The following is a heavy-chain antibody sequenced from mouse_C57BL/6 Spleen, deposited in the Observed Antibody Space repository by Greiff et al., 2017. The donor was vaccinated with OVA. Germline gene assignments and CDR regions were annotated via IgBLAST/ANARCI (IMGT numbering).Heavy chain of an antibody. CDR2: ISSGGSYT. CDR3: ARDGYGGAYYAMDY. Sequence: EVQLVESGGDLVKPGGSLKLSCAASGFTFSSYGMSWVRQTPDKRLEWVATISSGGSYTYYPDSVKGRFTISRDNAKNTLYLQMSSLKSEDTAMYYCARDGYGGAYYAMDYWGQGTSVTVSS. V-gene: IGHV5-6*01. CDR1: GFTFSSYG. D-gene: IGHD2-2*01. J-gene: IGHJ4*01.